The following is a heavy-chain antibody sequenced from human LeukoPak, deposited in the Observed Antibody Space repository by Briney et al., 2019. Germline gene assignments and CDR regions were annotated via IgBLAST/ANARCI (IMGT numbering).Heavy chain of an antibody. CDR1: GFTFSSYS. Sequence: GGSLRLSCAASGFTFSSYSMNWVRQAPGKGLEWVSAISGSGGSTYYADSVKGRFTISRDNSKNTLYLQMNSLRAEDTAVYYCAKREVSAAGYFDYWGQGTLVTVPS. D-gene: IGHD6-13*01. J-gene: IGHJ4*02. V-gene: IGHV3-23*01. CDR2: ISGSGGST. CDR3: AKREVSAAGYFDY.